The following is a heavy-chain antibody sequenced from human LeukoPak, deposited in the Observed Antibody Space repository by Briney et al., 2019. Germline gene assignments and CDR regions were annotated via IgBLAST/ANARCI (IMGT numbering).Heavy chain of an antibody. CDR2: IYYSGST. V-gene: IGHV4-39*07. J-gene: IGHJ6*02. CDR1: GGSISSSSYY. CDR3: ARDPPFRVGMDV. Sequence: PSETLSLTCTVSGGSISSSSYYWGWIRQPPGKGLEWIGSIYYSGSTYYNPSLKSRVTISVDTSKNQLSLKLSSVTAADTAVYYCARDPPFRVGMDVWGQGTTVTVSS. D-gene: IGHD3-10*01.